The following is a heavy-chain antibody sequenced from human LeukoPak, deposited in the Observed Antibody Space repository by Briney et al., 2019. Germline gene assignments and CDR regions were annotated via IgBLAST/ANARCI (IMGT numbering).Heavy chain of an antibody. CDR2: VYFTGST. V-gene: IGHV4-30-4*01. J-gene: IGHJ5*02. CDR1: GDSITTGDYY. D-gene: IGHD2/OR15-2a*01. CDR3: DRGFALVVRASSMPHRFWFAP. Sequence: SETLSLTCTVSGDSITTGDYYWSWIRQPPGKGLEYIGYVYFTGSTYYTPSLKSRLALSIDTSKNQFSLDLTSVNAADTAVYYLDRGFALVVRASSMPHRFWFAPWGQGTLVTVSS.